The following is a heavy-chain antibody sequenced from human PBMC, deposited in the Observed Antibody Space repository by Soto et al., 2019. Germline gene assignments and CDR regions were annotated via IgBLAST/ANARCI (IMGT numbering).Heavy chain of an antibody. CDR3: AKDLDSSGWYFDY. J-gene: IGHJ4*02. D-gene: IGHD6-19*01. CDR1: GFSLSRAW. Sequence: GGSLRLSCVVSGFSLSRAWMDWVRQVPGKGLVWVSRINKDATTTYADSVKGRFTISRDTAKNTLYLQMNSLRAEDTAVYYCAKDLDSSGWYFDYWGQGTLVTVSS. V-gene: IGHV3-74*01. CDR2: INKDATT.